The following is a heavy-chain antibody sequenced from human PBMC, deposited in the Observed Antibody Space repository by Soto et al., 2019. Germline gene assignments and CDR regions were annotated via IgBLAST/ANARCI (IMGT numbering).Heavy chain of an antibody. Sequence: GASVKVSCKASGYTFTSYGISWVRQAPGQGLEWMGWISAYNGNTNYAQKLQGRVTMTTDTSTSTAYMELRSLRSDDTAVYYCARDRLVVGTNWFDPWGQGTLVTVSS. V-gene: IGHV1-18*01. CDR2: ISAYNGNT. D-gene: IGHD2-2*01. J-gene: IGHJ5*02. CDR3: ARDRLVVGTNWFDP. CDR1: GYTFTSYG.